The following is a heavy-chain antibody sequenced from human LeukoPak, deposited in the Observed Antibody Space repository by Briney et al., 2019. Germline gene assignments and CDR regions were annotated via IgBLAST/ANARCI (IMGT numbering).Heavy chain of an antibody. V-gene: IGHV4-4*07. CDR1: GGSISSYY. D-gene: IGHD3-3*01. CDR3: ARGTWDFWSGYPFDY. CDR2: IYTSGST. Sequence: IPSETLSLTCTVSGGSISSYYWSWIRQPAGKGLEWIGRIYTSGSTNYNPSLKSRVTMSVDTSKNQFSLKLSSVTAADTAVYYCARGTWDFWSGYPFDYWGQGTLVTVSS. J-gene: IGHJ4*02.